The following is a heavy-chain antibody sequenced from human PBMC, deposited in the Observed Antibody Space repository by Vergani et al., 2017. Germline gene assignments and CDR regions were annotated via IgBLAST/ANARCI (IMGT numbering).Heavy chain of an antibody. CDR1: GFTFSSYA. V-gene: IGHV3-23*01. D-gene: IGHD6-19*01. J-gene: IGHJ4*02. CDR3: AEDRRYSGGSKGFDY. Sequence: EVQLLESGGGLVQPGGSLRLSCAASGFTFSSYAMSWVRQAPGKGLEWVSAISGSGGSTYYADSVKGRFTISRDNSKNTLYLQMNSLRAEDTAVYYCAEDRRYSGGSKGFDYWGQGTLVTVSS. CDR2: ISGSGGST.